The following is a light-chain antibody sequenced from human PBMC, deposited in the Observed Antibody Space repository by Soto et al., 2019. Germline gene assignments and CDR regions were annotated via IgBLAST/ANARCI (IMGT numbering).Light chain of an antibody. CDR1: QPISSW. V-gene: IGKV1-12*01. Sequence: DIQMTQSPSSISASVGDRVTITCRASQPISSWLAWYQQVPGQAPYLLIYPASTLQSGVPSRLSGSGSGTDFTLTINSLQPEDFATYYCQQGYNFPRAFGQGTKVDIK. CDR3: QQGYNFPRA. J-gene: IGKJ1*01. CDR2: PAS.